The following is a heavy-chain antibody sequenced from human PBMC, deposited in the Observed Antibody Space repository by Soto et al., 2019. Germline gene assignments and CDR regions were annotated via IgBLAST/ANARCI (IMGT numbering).Heavy chain of an antibody. Sequence: SETLSLTCTVSGGSISSGGYYWSWIRQHPGKGLEWIGYIYYSGSTYYNPSLKSRVTISVDTSKNQFSLKLSSVTAADTAVYYWAGFSDSSYPRYYYYGMDGWGQGNTVTVSS. D-gene: IGHD6-6*01. CDR3: AGFSDSSYPRYYYYGMDG. CDR2: IYYSGST. V-gene: IGHV4-31*03. J-gene: IGHJ6*02. CDR1: GGSISSGGYY.